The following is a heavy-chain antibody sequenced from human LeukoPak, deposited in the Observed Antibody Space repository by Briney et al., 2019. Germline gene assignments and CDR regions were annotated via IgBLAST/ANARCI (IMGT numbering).Heavy chain of an antibody. CDR3: ARFSRRSGIQLWLPFDY. CDR1: GFTFDDYC. J-gene: IGHJ4*02. D-gene: IGHD5-18*01. V-gene: IGHV3-20*04. CDR2: INWDGGST. Sequence: TGGSLRLSCAASGFTFDDYCMSWVRHAPGKGLEWVSGINWDGGSTGYADSVKGRFTISRDNAKNSLYLQMNSLRAEDTALYYCARFSRRSGIQLWLPFDYWGQGTLVTVSS.